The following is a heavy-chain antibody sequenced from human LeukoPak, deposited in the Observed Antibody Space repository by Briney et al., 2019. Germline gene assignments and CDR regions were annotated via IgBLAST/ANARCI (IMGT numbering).Heavy chain of an antibody. V-gene: IGHV3-7*01. Sequence: GGSLRLSCAASGFTFSDYWMSWVRQAPGKGLEWVASIKEDGSDKYYVDSLKGRFTISRDNAKYSLYLQMNSLRAEDTAVYYCARDTYRFDHFGGQGPVVTVPS. CDR2: IKEDGSDK. CDR1: GFTFSDYW. J-gene: IGHJ1*01. CDR3: ARDTYRFDHF.